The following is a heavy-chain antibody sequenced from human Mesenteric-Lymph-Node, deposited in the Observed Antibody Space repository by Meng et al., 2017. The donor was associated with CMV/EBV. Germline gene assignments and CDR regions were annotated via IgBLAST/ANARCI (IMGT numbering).Heavy chain of an antibody. Sequence: GSLRLSCAASGFTFDDYGMSWVRQVPGKGLEWVSGINWNGGSAAYADSVKGRFTISRDNAKNSLFLQMNSLRAEDAALYYCARATGYTSGWWWGYFDYWGQGTVVTVSS. CDR1: GFTFDDYG. V-gene: IGHV3-20*04. J-gene: IGHJ4*02. D-gene: IGHD6-19*01. CDR2: INWNGGSA. CDR3: ARATGYTSGWWWGYFDY.